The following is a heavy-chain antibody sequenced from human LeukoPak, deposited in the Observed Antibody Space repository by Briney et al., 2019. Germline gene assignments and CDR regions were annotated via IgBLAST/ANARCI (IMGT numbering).Heavy chain of an antibody. CDR1: GFTFSSCG. J-gene: IGHJ4*02. Sequence: GGSLRLSCAGSGFTFSSCGMHWVRQAPGKGLEWVAVIWYDGTNKYYADSVKGRFTISRDNSKNTLYLQMNSLRAEDTAVYYCARGRDGYNCIDYWGQGTLVTVSS. D-gene: IGHD5-24*01. V-gene: IGHV3-33*01. CDR2: IWYDGTNK. CDR3: ARGRDGYNCIDY.